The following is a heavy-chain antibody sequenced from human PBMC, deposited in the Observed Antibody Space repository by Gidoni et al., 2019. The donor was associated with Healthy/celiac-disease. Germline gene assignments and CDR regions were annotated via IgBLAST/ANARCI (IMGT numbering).Heavy chain of an antibody. V-gene: IGHV4-39*01. CDR3: ARGRACISTSGYSAVAMNAFDI. Sequence: QLQLQESGPGLVKPSETLSLTCTVSGGSISSRSYYWGWIRPPPGKGLEWSGVSSYNGSTYYNSSLKCRVTKAGDTTKNQFSRKLSSGTAADTAVYYCARGRACISTSGYSAVAMNAFDIWGQGTMVTVSS. CDR1: GGSISSRSYY. D-gene: IGHD2-2*01. J-gene: IGHJ3*02. CDR2: SSYNGST.